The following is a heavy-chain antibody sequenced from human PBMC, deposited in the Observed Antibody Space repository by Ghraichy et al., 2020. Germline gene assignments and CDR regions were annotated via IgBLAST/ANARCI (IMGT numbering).Heavy chain of an antibody. CDR1: GGTFSSYA. J-gene: IGHJ6*02. CDR2: IIPIFGTA. CDR3: ARAHYGGNPYYYYYYGMDV. V-gene: IGHV1-69*13. Sequence: SVKVSCKASGGTFSSYAISWVRQAPGQGLEWMGGIIPIFGTANYAQKFQGRVTITADESTSTAYMELSSLRSEDTAVYYCARAHYGGNPYYYYYYGMDVWGQGTTVTVSS. D-gene: IGHD4-23*01.